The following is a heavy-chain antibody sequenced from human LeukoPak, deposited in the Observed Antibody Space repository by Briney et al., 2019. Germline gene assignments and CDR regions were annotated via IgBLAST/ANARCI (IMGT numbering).Heavy chain of an antibody. CDR2: ISSSGSTI. Sequence: GGSLRLSCAASGFTFSDYYMGWIRQAPGKGLEWVSYISSSGSTIYYADSVKGRFTISRDNAKNSLYLQMNSLRAEDTAVYHCASRRITGTTGYWGQGTLVTVSS. V-gene: IGHV3-11*04. J-gene: IGHJ4*02. CDR1: GFTFSDYY. CDR3: ASRRITGTTGY. D-gene: IGHD1-7*01.